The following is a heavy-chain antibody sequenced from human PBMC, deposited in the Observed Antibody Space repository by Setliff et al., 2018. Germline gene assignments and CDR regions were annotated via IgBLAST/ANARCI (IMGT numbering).Heavy chain of an antibody. CDR2: IDTGNGKT. J-gene: IGHJ5*02. D-gene: IGHD3-3*01. Sequence: ASVKVSCKTSGYAFITFGMSWVRQAPGQRPEWMGWIDTGNGKTRYLQKLQGRVTITMDTSATTAYMELRSLQSEDTAVYYCARQKSSVFQFLEWDWFDPWGQGTLVTVSS. CDR1: GYAFITFG. CDR3: ARQKSSVFQFLEWDWFDP. V-gene: IGHV1-3*04.